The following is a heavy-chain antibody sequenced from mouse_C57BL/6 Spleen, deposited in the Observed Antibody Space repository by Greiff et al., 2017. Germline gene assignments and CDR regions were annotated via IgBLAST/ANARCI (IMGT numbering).Heavy chain of an antibody. CDR2: ISSGGSYT. V-gene: IGHV5-6*02. CDR1: GFTFSSYG. D-gene: IGHD1-1*01. J-gene: IGHJ4*01. CDR3: ARPGSSYDAMDY. Sequence: DVKLVESGGDLVKPGGSLKLSCAASGFTFSSYGMSWVRQTPDKRLEWVATISSGGSYTYYPDSVKGRVTISRDNAKNTLYLQMSSLKSEDTAMYYGARPGSSYDAMDYWGKGTSVTVSS.